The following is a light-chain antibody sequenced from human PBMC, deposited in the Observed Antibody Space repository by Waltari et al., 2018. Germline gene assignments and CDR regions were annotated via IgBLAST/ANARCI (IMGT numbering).Light chain of an antibody. Sequence: QSALTQPASVSGSPGQAITISCTGTGSDIGGYNYVSWYQQHPGKAPKLLLYGVSSRSQGVSNRLSGSESGYAASLTISGLQAEDEAHYYCSSFTSTNTWVFGGGTKLTVL. CDR2: GVS. J-gene: IGLJ3*02. CDR1: GSDIGGYNY. CDR3: SSFTSTNTWV. V-gene: IGLV2-14*03.